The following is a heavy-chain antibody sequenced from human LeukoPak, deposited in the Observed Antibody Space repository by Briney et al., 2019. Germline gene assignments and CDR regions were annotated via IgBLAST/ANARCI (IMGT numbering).Heavy chain of an antibody. V-gene: IGHV3-30-3*01. CDR2: ISYDGSNK. J-gene: IGHJ4*02. D-gene: IGHD5-18*01. CDR1: GFTFSSYA. CDR3: ARDYSGYSYVLQLDY. Sequence: GGSLRLSCAASGFTFSSYAMHWVRQAPGKGLEWVAVISYDGSNKYYADSVKGRFTISRDNSKNTLYLQMNSLRAEDTAVYYCARDYSGYSYVLQLDYWGQGTLVTVSS.